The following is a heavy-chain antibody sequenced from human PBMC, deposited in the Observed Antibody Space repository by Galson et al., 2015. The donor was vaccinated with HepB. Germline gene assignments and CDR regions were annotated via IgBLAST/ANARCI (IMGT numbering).Heavy chain of an antibody. CDR2: IWYDGSNK. CDR3: AREAYSSGWDLDY. D-gene: IGHD6-19*01. Sequence: SLRLSCAASGFTFSSYGMHWVRQAPGKGLEWVAVIWYDGSNKYYADSVKGRFTISRDNSKNTLYLQMNSLRAEDTAVYYCAREAYSSGWDLDYWGQGTLVTVSS. CDR1: GFTFSSYG. J-gene: IGHJ4*02. V-gene: IGHV3-33*01.